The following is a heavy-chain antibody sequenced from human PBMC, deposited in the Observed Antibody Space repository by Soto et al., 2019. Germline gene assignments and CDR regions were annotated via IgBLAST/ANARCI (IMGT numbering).Heavy chain of an antibody. CDR3: ARDARDGYNLYFDY. CDR2: ISDDGSNK. Sequence: QVQLVESGGGVVQPGRSLRLSCAASGFTFTSYAMHWVRQAPGKGLEWVAVISDDGSNKYYADSVKGRFTISRDNSKNPLYLQMNSLRAEDRAVYYCARDARDGYNLYFDYWGQGTLVTVSS. V-gene: IGHV3-30-3*01. CDR1: GFTFTSYA. D-gene: IGHD5-12*01. J-gene: IGHJ4*02.